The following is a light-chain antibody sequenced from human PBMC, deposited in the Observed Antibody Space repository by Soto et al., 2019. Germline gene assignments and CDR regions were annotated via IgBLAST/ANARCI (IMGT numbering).Light chain of an antibody. Sequence: DIQMTQSPSTLSASVGDRVTITCRASQSISSWLAWYQQKPGKAPKLLIYDASSLESGVPSRFSGSGSGTEFTLTISSLQPDDFATYSCQQYNSYLYTFGQGTKVDIK. CDR3: QQYNSYLYT. J-gene: IGKJ2*01. V-gene: IGKV1-5*01. CDR2: DAS. CDR1: QSISSW.